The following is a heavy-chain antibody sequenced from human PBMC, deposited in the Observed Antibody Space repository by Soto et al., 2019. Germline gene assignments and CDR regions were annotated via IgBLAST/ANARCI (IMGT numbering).Heavy chain of an antibody. Sequence: SETLSLTCTVSGGSVGSGTYYWSWIRQPPGKGLEWIAYIYYSGNANYNPSLQSRATISIDTSKNQFYLKLNSVTAADTAVYYCARSNYYDSSGRYNCPDSWGRGTLVTVSS. D-gene: IGHD3-22*01. V-gene: IGHV4-61*01. CDR1: GGSVGSGTYY. CDR3: ARSNYYDSSGRYNCPDS. J-gene: IGHJ5*01. CDR2: IYYSGNA.